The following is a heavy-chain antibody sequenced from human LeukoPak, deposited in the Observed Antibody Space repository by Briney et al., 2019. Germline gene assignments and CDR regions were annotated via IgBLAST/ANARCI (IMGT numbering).Heavy chain of an antibody. CDR2: ISSSGDTM. CDR1: GFIFSSYE. CDR3: ARDSGYCSVNDCDHFYS. Sequence: GGSLRLSCAASGFIFSSYEMNWVRQAPGKGLEWISYISSSGDTMRYADSVKGRFTISRDSAKSSLYLQMNSLRAEDTALYYCARDSGYCSVNDCDHFYSSGPGTVVTVSS. D-gene: IGHD2-15*01. V-gene: IGHV3-48*03. J-gene: IGHJ4*02.